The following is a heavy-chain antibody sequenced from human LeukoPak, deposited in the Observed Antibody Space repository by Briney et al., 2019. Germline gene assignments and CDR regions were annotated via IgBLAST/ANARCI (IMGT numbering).Heavy chain of an antibody. D-gene: IGHD3-10*01. CDR2: ISGSGGST. CDR3: AKVGPPYYYGSGSYSKGRFGY. V-gene: IGHV3-23*01. Sequence: GGSLRLSCAASGFTFSSYAMSWVRQAPGKGLEWVSAISGSGGSTYYADSVKGRFTISRDNSKNTLYLQMNSLRAEDTAVYYCAKVGPPYYYGSGSYSKGRFGYWGQGTLVTVSS. J-gene: IGHJ4*02. CDR1: GFTFSSYA.